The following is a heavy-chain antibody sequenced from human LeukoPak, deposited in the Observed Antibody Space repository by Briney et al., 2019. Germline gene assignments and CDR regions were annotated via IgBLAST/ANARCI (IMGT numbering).Heavy chain of an antibody. V-gene: IGHV3-30-3*01. CDR1: GFTFSTYA. CDR2: VSYDGSNK. J-gene: IGHJ4*02. Sequence: GGSLRLPCAASGFTFSTYAMHWVRQGPGKGLEWVAVVSYDGSNKYYADSVKGRFTISRDNSKNALYLQMSSLSAEDTAVYYCARTTTPHYYGSGSYALGYWGQGTLVTVPS. D-gene: IGHD3-10*01. CDR3: ARTTTPHYYGSGSYALGY.